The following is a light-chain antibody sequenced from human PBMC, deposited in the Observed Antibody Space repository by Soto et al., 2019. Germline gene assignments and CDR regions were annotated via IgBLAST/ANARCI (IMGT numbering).Light chain of an antibody. Sequence: EIVMTQSPATLSVPTGERVTLSCRASQSVSTKLAWYQQKPGQAPRLLIFDASTRATGFPARFSGSGSGTDFTLTISSLEPEDFAVYYCQQHANWPLTFGGGTKVDIK. J-gene: IGKJ4*01. CDR1: QSVSTK. V-gene: IGKV3-15*01. CDR2: DAS. CDR3: QQHANWPLT.